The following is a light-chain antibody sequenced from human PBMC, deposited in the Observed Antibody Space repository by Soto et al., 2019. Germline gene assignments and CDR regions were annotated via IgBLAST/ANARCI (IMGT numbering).Light chain of an antibody. Sequence: DNEVTQSPSSISASVGDRVTSTCRASQAVNSWLAWFQQKPGMAPKLVIYDVSSLQSGVPSRFSGSGSGTELTLTISSLQPEDFATYYCQDTNNHPISFGQGTRLEIK. CDR2: DVS. CDR3: QDTNNHPIS. J-gene: IGKJ5*01. CDR1: QAVNSW. V-gene: IGKV1-12*01.